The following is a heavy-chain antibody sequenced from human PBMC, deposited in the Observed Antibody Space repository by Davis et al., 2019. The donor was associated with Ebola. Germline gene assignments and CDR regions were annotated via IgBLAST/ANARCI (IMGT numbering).Heavy chain of an antibody. CDR2: ISSSSSYI. Sequence: PGGSLRLSCAASGFTFSSYSMNWVRQAQGKGLEWVSSISSSSSYIYYADSVKGRFTISRDNAKNSLYLQMNSLRAEDTAVYYCARFHSSSWNWDYFDYWGQGTLVTVSS. V-gene: IGHV3-21*01. J-gene: IGHJ4*02. CDR1: GFTFSSYS. CDR3: ARFHSSSWNWDYFDY. D-gene: IGHD6-13*01.